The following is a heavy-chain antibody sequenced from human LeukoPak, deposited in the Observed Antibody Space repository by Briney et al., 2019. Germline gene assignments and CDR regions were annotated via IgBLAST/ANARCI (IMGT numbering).Heavy chain of an antibody. CDR1: GFIFSNYA. V-gene: IGHV3-30-3*01. J-gene: IGHJ4*02. D-gene: IGHD2-15*01. CDR2: ISYDGSNQ. CDR3: ARENIAADY. Sequence: GGSLRLSCAASGFIFSNYAIHWVRQAPGKGLEWVAVISYDGSNQYYADSVKGRFTISRDNSKNTLYLQMNSLRTEDSAVYYCARENIAADYWGQGTLVTVSS.